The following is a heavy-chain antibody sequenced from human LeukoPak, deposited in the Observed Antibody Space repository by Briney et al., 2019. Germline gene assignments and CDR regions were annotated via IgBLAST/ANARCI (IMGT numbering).Heavy chain of an antibody. J-gene: IGHJ5*02. CDR1: GGSISSGGYS. CDR3: ARARRIGFDWFDP. Sequence: SETLSLTCAVSGGSISSGGYSWSWIRQPPGKGLEWIGYIYHSGSTYYNPSLKSRVTISVDRSKNQFSLKLSSVTAADTAVYYCARARRIGFDWFDPWGQGTLVTVSS. D-gene: IGHD3-3*01. CDR2: IYHSGST. V-gene: IGHV4-30-2*01.